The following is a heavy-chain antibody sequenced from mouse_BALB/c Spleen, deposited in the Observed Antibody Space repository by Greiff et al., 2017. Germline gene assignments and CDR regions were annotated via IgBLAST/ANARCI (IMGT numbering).Heavy chain of an antibody. V-gene: IGHV5-9-4*01. D-gene: IGHD2-1*01. J-gene: IGHJ3*01. CDR3: ARDRPSGGGNYVAY. CDR1: GFTFSSYA. Sequence: DVHLVESGGGLVKPGGSLKLSCAASGFTFSSYAMSWVRQSPEKRLEWVAEIRSGGSYTYYPDTVTGRFTISRDNAKNTLYLEMSSLRSEDTAMYYCARDRPSGGGNYVAYWGQGTLVTVSA. CDR2: IRSGGSYT.